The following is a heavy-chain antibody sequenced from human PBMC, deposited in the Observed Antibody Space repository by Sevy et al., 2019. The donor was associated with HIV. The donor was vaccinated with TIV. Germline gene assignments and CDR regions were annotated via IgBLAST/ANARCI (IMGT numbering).Heavy chain of an antibody. D-gene: IGHD3-10*01. CDR3: ARPYGSGSWEAFDV. V-gene: IGHV3-21*01. CDR1: GFSFSTYM. Sequence: GGSLRLSCTASGFSFSTYMMNWVRQAPGKGLEWVASISYSINYIYYADSLKGRFTISRDNAKNSLFLQMNSLRAEDTAVYYCARPYGSGSWEAFDVWGQGTMVTVSS. CDR2: ISYSINYI. J-gene: IGHJ3*01.